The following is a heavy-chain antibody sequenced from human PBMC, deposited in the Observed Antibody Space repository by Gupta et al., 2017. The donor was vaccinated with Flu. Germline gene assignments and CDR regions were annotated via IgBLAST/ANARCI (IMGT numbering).Heavy chain of an antibody. CDR1: GSTFTAYY. CDR3: ARERHCSTASCYRWFDP. D-gene: IGHD2-2*02. CDR2: INPRSGST. Sequence: QVQLVQSGAEVKAPGASVKVSCKASGSTFTAYYIHWVRQAPGQWLEWVGRINPRSGSTNYEQKFQGRVTVTTDTSISTAYMGLSRLRSDDTAVYYCARERHCSTASCYRWFDPWGQGTQVTVSS. V-gene: IGHV1-2*06. J-gene: IGHJ5*02.